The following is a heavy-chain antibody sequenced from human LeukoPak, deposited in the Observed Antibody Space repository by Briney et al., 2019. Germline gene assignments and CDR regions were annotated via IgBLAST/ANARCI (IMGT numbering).Heavy chain of an antibody. V-gene: IGHV3-48*01. CDR1: GFTFSTYT. D-gene: IGHD6-25*01. J-gene: IGHJ6*03. Sequence: GGSLRLSCAASGFTFSTYTMNWVRQPPGKGLEWVSNIATSSSTIYYADSVKGRFTISRDNAKNSLYLQMNSLRADDTAVYYCARFAAGGSYYYYMDVWGKGTTVTVSS. CDR3: ARFAAGGSYYYYMDV. CDR2: IATSSSTI.